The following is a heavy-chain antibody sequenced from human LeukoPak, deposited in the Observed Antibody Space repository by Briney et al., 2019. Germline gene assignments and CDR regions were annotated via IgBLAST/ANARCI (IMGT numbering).Heavy chain of an antibody. D-gene: IGHD3-3*01. CDR2: IIPIFGTA. CDR3: ARESSFDFWSGSSYYFDY. Sequence: ASVKVSCKASGYTFTSYGISWVRQAPGQGLEWMGGIIPIFGTANCAQKFQGRVTITADESTSTAYMELSSLRSEDTAVYYCARESSFDFWSGSSYYFDYWGQGTLVTVSS. J-gene: IGHJ4*02. CDR1: GYTFTSYG. V-gene: IGHV1-69*13.